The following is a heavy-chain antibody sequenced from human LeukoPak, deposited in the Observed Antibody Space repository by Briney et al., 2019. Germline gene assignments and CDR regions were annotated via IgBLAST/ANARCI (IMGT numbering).Heavy chain of an antibody. J-gene: IGHJ3*02. CDR2: ISSSSRSI. CDR3: ARVPGAYYYDTSGPPI. V-gene: IGHV3-48*03. Sequence: GGSLRLACAASGFSFSGFDMNWVRQAPGRGLEWVSKISSSSRSIYYADSVKGRFTVSRDNAKNSLFLQMNSLRAEDTAVYYCARVPGAYYYDTSGPPIWGQGTMVTVSS. CDR1: GFSFSGFD. D-gene: IGHD3-22*01.